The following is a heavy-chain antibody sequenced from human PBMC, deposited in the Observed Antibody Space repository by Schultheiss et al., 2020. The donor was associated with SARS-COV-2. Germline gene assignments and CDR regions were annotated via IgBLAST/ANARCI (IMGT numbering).Heavy chain of an antibody. CDR3: ARVDSYGDYLDY. J-gene: IGHJ4*02. CDR1: GGSISSYY. V-gene: IGHV4-59*01. Sequence: SQTLSLTCTVSGGSISSYYWSWIRQPPGKGLEWIGYIYYSGSTNYNPSLKSRVTISVDKSKNQLSLKLSSVAAADTAVYYCARVDSYGDYLDYWGQGTLVTVSS. CDR2: IYYSGST. D-gene: IGHD5-18*01.